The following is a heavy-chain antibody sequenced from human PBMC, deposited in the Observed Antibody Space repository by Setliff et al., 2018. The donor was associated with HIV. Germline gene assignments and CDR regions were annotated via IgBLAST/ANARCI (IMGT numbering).Heavy chain of an antibody. J-gene: IGHJ5*02. V-gene: IGHV3-21*04. D-gene: IGHD3-10*01. CDR2: ISDSSSHI. CDR3: ARGVKWLDP. CDR1: GFTFSSYT. Sequence: PGGSLRLSCAASGFTFSSYTMKWVRQAPGKGLEWVSSISDSSSHIYYADSVKGRFTISRDDSKNTVYLQMHSLRVEDTAVYYCARGVKWLDPWGQGTLVTVSS.